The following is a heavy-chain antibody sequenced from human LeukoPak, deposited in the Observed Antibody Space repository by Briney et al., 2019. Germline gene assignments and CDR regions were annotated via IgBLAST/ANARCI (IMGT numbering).Heavy chain of an antibody. J-gene: IGHJ4*02. CDR1: GFTFSSYA. Sequence: PGRSLRLSCAASGFTFSSYAMHWVRQAPGKGLEWVAVISYDGSNKYYADSVKGRFTISRDNSKNTLYLQMNSLRAEDTAVYYCASQPGGSYYGVTLGVSSDYWGQGTLVTVSS. V-gene: IGHV3-30*07. D-gene: IGHD1-26*01. CDR3: ASQPGGSYYGVTLGVSSDY. CDR2: ISYDGSNK.